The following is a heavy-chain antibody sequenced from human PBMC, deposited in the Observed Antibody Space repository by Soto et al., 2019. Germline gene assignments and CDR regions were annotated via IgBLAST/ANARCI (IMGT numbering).Heavy chain of an antibody. CDR2: TYWDDDK. J-gene: IGHJ4*02. CDR3: AHRVLRTVFGLVTTTAIYFDF. Sequence: QITLNESGPTVVRPTETLTLTCRFSGFSLTTSGVGVGWIRQSPGKAPEWLALTYWDDDKRYSASLKSGLTITKDTSKNQVVLTVSDLDPTDTATYYCAHRVLRTVFGLVTTTAIYFDFWGQGTPVAVSS. D-gene: IGHD3-3*01. CDR1: GFSLTTSGVG. V-gene: IGHV2-5*02.